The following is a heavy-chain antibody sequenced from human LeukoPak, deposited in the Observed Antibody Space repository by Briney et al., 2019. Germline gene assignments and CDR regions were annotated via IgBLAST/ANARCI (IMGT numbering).Heavy chain of an antibody. CDR1: GFTFSSYA. V-gene: IGHV3-30-3*01. J-gene: IGHJ4*02. CDR3: ASLYDSSGYYPADY. Sequence: GGSLRLSCAASGFTFSSYAMHWVRQAPGKGLEWVAVISYDGSNKYYADSVKGRFTISRDNSKNTLYLQMNSLRAEDTAVYYCASLYDSSGYYPADYWGQGTLVIVSS. D-gene: IGHD3-22*01. CDR2: ISYDGSNK.